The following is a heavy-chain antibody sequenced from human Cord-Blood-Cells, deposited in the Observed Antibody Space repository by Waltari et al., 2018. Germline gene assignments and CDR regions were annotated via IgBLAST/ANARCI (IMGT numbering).Heavy chain of an antibody. V-gene: IGHV4-34*01. J-gene: IGHJ5*02. D-gene: IGHD3-22*01. CDR3: ARGLPYYYDSSGSRWFDP. CDR2: INHSGST. CDR1: GGSFSGYY. Sequence: QVQLQQWGAGLLKPSETLSLTCAVYGGSFSGYYCSWIRQPPGKGLAWIGEINHSGSTNYNPSLKSRVTISVDTSKNQFSLKLSSVTAADTAVYYCARGLPYYYDSSGSRWFDPWGQGTLVTVSS.